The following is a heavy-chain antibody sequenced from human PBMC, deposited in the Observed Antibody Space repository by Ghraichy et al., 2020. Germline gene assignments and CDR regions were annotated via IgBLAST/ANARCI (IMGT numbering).Heavy chain of an antibody. D-gene: IGHD3-22*01. CDR3: ARDSDTYYYDSSDAFDI. V-gene: IGHV3-48*01. CDR2: ISSSSSTI. J-gene: IGHJ3*02. Sequence: GGSLRLSCAASGFTFSSYSMNWVRQAPGKGLEWVSYISSSSSTIYYADSVKGRFTISRDNAKNSLYLQMNSLRAEDTAVYYCARDSDTYYYDSSDAFDIWGQGTMVTVSS. CDR1: GFTFSSYS.